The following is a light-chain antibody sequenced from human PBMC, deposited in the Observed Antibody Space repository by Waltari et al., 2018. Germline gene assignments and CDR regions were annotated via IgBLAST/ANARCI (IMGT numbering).Light chain of an antibody. CDR1: QTISSY. Sequence: DIQMTQSPSSLSASAGDRVTMTCRASQTISSYLNWYQQKPGKAPKLLIYAASSLQSGVPSRFSGSGSGTDFTLTISSLQPEDFATYYCQQSYTTPKYSFGQGTKLEIK. CDR3: QQSYTTPKYS. V-gene: IGKV1-39*01. CDR2: AAS. J-gene: IGKJ2*01.